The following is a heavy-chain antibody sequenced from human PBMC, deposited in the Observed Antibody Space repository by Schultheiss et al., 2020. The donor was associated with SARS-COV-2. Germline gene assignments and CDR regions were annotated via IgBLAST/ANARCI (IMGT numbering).Heavy chain of an antibody. Sequence: GESLKISCAASGFTFSSYAMSWVRQAPGKGLEWVSAISGSGGSTYYADSVKGRFTISRDNSKNTLYLQMNSLRAEDTAVYYCARDRDYYYMDVWGKGTTVTVSS. J-gene: IGHJ6*03. V-gene: IGHV3-23*01. CDR2: ISGSGGST. CDR1: GFTFSSYA. CDR3: ARDRDYYYMDV.